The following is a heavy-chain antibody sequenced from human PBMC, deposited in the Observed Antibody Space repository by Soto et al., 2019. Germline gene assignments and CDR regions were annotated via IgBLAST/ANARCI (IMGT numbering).Heavy chain of an antibody. CDR1: GFTFGDYA. V-gene: IGHV3-49*04. D-gene: IGHD3-16*02. J-gene: IGHJ4*02. Sequence: EVQLVESGGGLVQPGRSLRLSCTASGFTFGDYAMSWVRQAPGKGLEWVGFIRSKAYGGTTEYAASVKGRFTISRDDSKSIAYLQMNSLKTEDTAVYYCTRDPRSDYVWGSYRYDSGRGGDFAYWGQGTLVTVSS. CDR2: IRSKAYGGTT. CDR3: TRDPRSDYVWGSYRYDSGRGGDFAY.